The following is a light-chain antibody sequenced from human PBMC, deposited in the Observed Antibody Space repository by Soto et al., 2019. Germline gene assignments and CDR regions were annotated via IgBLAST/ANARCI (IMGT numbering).Light chain of an antibody. CDR3: QSYDSSLSAPYV. V-gene: IGLV1-40*01. Sequence: QSVLTQPPSVSGAPGQRVTISCTGSSSNIGAGYDVHWYQQLPGTAPKLLIYGNSNRPSGVPDRFSGSKSGTSASLAITGLQDEDEADYYCQSYDSSLSAPYVLGTGTKLTVL. CDR2: GNS. CDR1: SSNIGAGYD. J-gene: IGLJ1*01.